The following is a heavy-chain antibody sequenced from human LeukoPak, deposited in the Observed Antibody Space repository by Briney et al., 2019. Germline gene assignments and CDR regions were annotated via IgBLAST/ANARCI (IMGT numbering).Heavy chain of an antibody. V-gene: IGHV1-2*02. J-gene: IGHJ4*02. CDR1: GYTFTAYY. D-gene: IGHD5-24*01. Sequence: ASVRVSCKASGYTFTAYYMLWVRQAPGQGLEWMRWLNPNSGDTNYAQKFQGRVSMTRDSSISTAYMDLSDLRSDDTAVYSCARGRNIEMTTMSGGSDYWVQGTLVTVSS. CDR3: ARGRNIEMTTMSGGSDY. CDR2: LNPNSGDT.